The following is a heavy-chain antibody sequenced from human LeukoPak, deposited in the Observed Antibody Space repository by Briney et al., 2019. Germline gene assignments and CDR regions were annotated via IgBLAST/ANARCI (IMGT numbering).Heavy chain of an antibody. CDR3: AREGLRYFDWFQSDAFDI. J-gene: IGHJ3*02. Sequence: ASVKVSCKASGYTFTGYYMHWVRQAPGQGLEWMGWINPNSGGTNYAQKFQGRVTVTRDTSISTAYMELSRLRSDDTAVYYCAREGLRYFDWFQSDAFDIWGQGTMVTVSS. D-gene: IGHD3-9*01. V-gene: IGHV1-2*02. CDR2: INPNSGGT. CDR1: GYTFTGYY.